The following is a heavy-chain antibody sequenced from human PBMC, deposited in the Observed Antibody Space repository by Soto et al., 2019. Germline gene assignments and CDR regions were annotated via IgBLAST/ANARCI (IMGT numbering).Heavy chain of an antibody. D-gene: IGHD3-22*01. Sequence: EVQLLESGGGLVQPGGSLRLSCAASGFTFSSYAMSWVRQAPGKGLEWVSAISGSGGSTYYADSVKGRFTISRDNSKNALYLQMNSLRAEDTAVYYCAKVLYYYDSKGWFDRWGQGTLVTVSS. CDR3: AKVLYYYDSKGWFDR. CDR1: GFTFSSYA. J-gene: IGHJ5*02. CDR2: ISGSGGST. V-gene: IGHV3-23*01.